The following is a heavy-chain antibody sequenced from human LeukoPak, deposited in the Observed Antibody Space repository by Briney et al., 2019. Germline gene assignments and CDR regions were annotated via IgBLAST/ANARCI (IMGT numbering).Heavy chain of an antibody. CDR1: GFTFTSSA. V-gene: IGHV1-58*01. Sequence: SVKVSCKASGFTFTSSAVQWVRQARGQRLEWIGWIVVGSGNTNYAQKFQERVTITRDMSTSTAYMELSSLRSEDTAVYYCAAEPDSRELVGYGMGVWGKGTTVTVSS. D-gene: IGHD3-10*01. J-gene: IGHJ6*04. CDR3: AAEPDSRELVGYGMGV. CDR2: IVVGSGNT.